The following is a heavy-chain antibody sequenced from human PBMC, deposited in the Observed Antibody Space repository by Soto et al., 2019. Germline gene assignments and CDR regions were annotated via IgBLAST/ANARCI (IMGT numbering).Heavy chain of an antibody. CDR1: GLTFNSYV. CDR2: ISYDGSNK. J-gene: IGHJ6*02. D-gene: IGHD3-9*01. Sequence: PGGSMKLSRAASGLTFNSYVMAWARQAPGKGLEWVAVISYDGSNKYYADSVKGRFTISRDNSKNTLYLQMNSLRAEDTAVYYCARDRGYDILTGYSNYYYYGMDVWGQGTTVTVSS. V-gene: IGHV3-30-3*01. CDR3: ARDRGYDILTGYSNYYYYGMDV.